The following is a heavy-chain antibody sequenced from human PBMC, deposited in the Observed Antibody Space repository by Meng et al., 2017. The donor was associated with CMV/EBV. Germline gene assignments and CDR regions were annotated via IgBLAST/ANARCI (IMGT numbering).Heavy chain of an antibody. CDR1: GGSISSGGYY. CDR2: IYYSGGN. J-gene: IGHJ4*02. CDR3: ARDPNYGSGSPDY. V-gene: IGHV4-31*02. Sequence: GSGGSISSGGYYWSWIRQHPGESLEWIGYIYYSGGNYSNPSLESRVTISVDTSKNQFSLKLSSVTAADTAVYYCARDPNYGSGSPDYWGQGTLVTVSS. D-gene: IGHD3-10*01.